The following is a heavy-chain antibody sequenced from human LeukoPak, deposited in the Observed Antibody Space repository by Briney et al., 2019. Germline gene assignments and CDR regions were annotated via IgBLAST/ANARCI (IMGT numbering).Heavy chain of an antibody. Sequence: GGSLRLSCAASGFTFSSSTLTWVRQAPGKGLEWVSSISGSGTTTYYADSVKGRFTISRDNSKNTLYLKMNNLSAEDTAVYYCAKTNSGSYGVSDFWGQGSLVTVSS. J-gene: IGHJ4*02. CDR1: GFTFSSST. CDR3: AKTNSGSYGVSDF. V-gene: IGHV3-23*01. CDR2: ISGSGTTT. D-gene: IGHD3-10*01.